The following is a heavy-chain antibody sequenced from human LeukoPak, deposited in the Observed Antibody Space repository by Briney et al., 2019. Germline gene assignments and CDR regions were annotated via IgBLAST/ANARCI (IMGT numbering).Heavy chain of an antibody. CDR1: GGSIRSYY. J-gene: IGHJ4*02. CDR3: ARATGITMIVVVTYFDY. CDR2: IYYSGST. V-gene: IGHV4-59*01. D-gene: IGHD3-22*01. Sequence: SETLSLTCTVSGGSIRSYYWSWIRQPPGKGLEWIGYIYYSGSTNYNPSLKSRVTISVDTSKNQFSLKLSSVTAADTAVYYCARATGITMIVVVTYFDYWGQGTLVTVSS.